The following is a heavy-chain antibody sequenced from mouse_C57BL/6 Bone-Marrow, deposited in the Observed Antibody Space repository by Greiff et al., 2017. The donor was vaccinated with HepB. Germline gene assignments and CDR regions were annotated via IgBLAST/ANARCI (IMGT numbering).Heavy chain of an antibody. V-gene: IGHV1-82*01. CDR3: ARSDGYYDY. J-gene: IGHJ2*01. CDR2: IYPGDGDT. Sequence: VQLQQSGPELVKPGASVKISCKASGYAFSSSWMNWVKQRPGKGLEWIGRIYPGDGDTNYNGKFKGKATLTADKSSSTAYMQLSSLTSEDSAVYFCARSDGYYDYWGQGTTLTVSS. CDR1: GYAFSSSW. D-gene: IGHD2-3*01.